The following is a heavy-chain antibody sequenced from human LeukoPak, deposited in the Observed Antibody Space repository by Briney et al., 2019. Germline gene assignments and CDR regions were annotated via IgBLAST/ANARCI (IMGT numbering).Heavy chain of an antibody. D-gene: IGHD5-12*01. CDR2: TYYRSKWYN. J-gene: IGHJ4*02. V-gene: IGHV6-1*01. CDR3: ARGGSYFAY. Sequence: SQTLSLTCAISGDSVSSNSATWNWLRQSPSRGLEYLGRTYYRSKWYNDYAVSVKSRIAIYPDTSKNHFSLQLNSVTPEDTAVYYCARGGSYFAYWGQGTLVTVSS. CDR1: GDSVSSNSAT.